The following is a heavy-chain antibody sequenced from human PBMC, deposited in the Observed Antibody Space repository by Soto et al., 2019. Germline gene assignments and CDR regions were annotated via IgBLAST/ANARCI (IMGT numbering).Heavy chain of an antibody. V-gene: IGHV1-8*01. D-gene: IGHD6-25*01. Sequence: QEQLVQSGAEVKKPGASVKVSCKTSGYTFSTYDINWARQAPGQGLEWMGWMNPNTGNTGYAQKFRGRVTLTRNTSISTAYMELMSLKTEDTAVYFCARRKERSGPNYFDYWGQGTLVTVSS. J-gene: IGHJ4*02. CDR1: GYTFSTYD. CDR3: ARRKERSGPNYFDY. CDR2: MNPNTGNT.